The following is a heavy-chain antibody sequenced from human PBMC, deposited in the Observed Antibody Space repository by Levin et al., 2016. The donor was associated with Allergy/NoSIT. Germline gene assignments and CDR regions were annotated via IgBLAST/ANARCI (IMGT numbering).Heavy chain of an antibody. Sequence: ASVKVSCKASGYTFSNYYMHWVRQAPGQGLEWVGILNPSIGSTTYAQKFQGRVIMTRDTSTSTVYMELSSLRSEDTAVYYCARVRAVAANNMDYWGQGTLVTVSS. CDR1: GYTFSNYY. CDR3: ARVRAVAANNMDY. D-gene: IGHD6-19*01. CDR2: LNPSIGST. V-gene: IGHV1-46*03. J-gene: IGHJ4*02.